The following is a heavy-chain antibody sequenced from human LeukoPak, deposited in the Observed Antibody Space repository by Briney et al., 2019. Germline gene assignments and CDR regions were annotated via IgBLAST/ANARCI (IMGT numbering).Heavy chain of an antibody. J-gene: IGHJ4*02. V-gene: IGHV4-39*07. Sequence: KPSETLSLTCTVSGGSISSSSYYWGWIRQPPGKGLEWIGSIYYSGSTYYNPSLKSRVTISVDTSKNQFSLKLSSVTAADTAVYYCAGIPSIAAAALFDYWGQGTLVTVSS. CDR2: IYYSGST. CDR3: AGIPSIAAAALFDY. D-gene: IGHD6-13*01. CDR1: GGSISSSSYY.